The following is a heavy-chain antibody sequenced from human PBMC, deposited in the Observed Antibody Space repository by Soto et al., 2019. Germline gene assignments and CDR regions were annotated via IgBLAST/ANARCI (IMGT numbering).Heavy chain of an antibody. D-gene: IGHD2-15*01. CDR3: AKCRGSCYTITNSGIDY. V-gene: IGHV3-30*18. CDR1: GFTFSSYG. CDR2: ISYDGSNK. J-gene: IGHJ4*02. Sequence: GGSLRLSCAASGFTFSSYGMHWVRQAPGKGLEWVAVISYDGSNKYYADSVKGRFTISRDNSKNTLYLQMNSLRAEDTAVYYCAKCRGSCYTITNSGIDYWGQGTLVTVSS.